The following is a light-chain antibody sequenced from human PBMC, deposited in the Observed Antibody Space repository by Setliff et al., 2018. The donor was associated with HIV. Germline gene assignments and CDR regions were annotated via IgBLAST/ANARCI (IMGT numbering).Light chain of an antibody. CDR1: SSNIGSNY. J-gene: IGLJ3*02. CDR3: ATWDTALSGWV. CDR2: DDD. V-gene: IGLV1-51*01. Sequence: QSVLTQPPSVSAAPGQNVTISCSGSSSNIGSNYVSWYQQLPGTAPKLLMFDDDKRPSGIPDRFSGSKSGTSATLDITGLQTGDEADYYCATWDTALSGWVFGEGTKSPS.